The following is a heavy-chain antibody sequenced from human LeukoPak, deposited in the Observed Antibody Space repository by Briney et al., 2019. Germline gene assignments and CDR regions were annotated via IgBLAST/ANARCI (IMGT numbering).Heavy chain of an antibody. CDR2: FDPEDGET. V-gene: IGHV1-24*01. CDR3: VPYGSGSYPLDY. CDR1: GYTLTELS. D-gene: IGHD3-10*01. J-gene: IGHJ4*02. Sequence: GASVKVSCKVSGYTLTELSMHWVRQAPGKGLEWMGGFDPEDGETIYAQKFQGRVTMTEDTSTDTAYMELSRQRSEDTAVYYCVPYGSGSYPLDYWGQGTLVTVSS.